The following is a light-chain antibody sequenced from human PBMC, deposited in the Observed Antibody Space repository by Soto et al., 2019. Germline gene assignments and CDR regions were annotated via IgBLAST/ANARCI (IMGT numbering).Light chain of an antibody. CDR1: SGNVGGYNY. V-gene: IGLV2-8*01. CDR3: TSYAGTHYV. Sequence: QSVLTQPPSASGSPGQSVTISCTGTSGNVGGYNYVSWYQQHPGKAPKLMISEVSKRPSGVPDRFSGSKSGNTASLTVSGLQAEGEADYYCTSYAGTHYVFGTGTKVTVL. J-gene: IGLJ1*01. CDR2: EVS.